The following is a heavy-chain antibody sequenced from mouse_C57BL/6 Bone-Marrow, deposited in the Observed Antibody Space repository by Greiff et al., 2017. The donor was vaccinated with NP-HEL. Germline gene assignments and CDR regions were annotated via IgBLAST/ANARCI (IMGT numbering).Heavy chain of an antibody. Sequence: QVHVKQSGAELVRPGTSVKVSCKASGYAFTNYLIEWVKQRPGQGLEWIGVINPGSGGTNYNEKFKGKATLTADKSSSTAYMQLSSLTSEDSAVYFCARGTATVWYFDVWGTGTTVTVSS. CDR2: INPGSGGT. CDR1: GYAFTNYL. V-gene: IGHV1-54*01. J-gene: IGHJ1*03. CDR3: ARGTATVWYFDV. D-gene: IGHD1-2*01.